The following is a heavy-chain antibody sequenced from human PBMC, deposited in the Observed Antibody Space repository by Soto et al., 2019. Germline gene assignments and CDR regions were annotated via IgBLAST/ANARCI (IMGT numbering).Heavy chain of an antibody. CDR2: ISFDGSYK. V-gene: IGHV3-30-3*01. Sequence: QVQLVESGGGVAQPGRSLRLSCAASGFTFSSHSMHWVRQAPGKGLEWVAVISFDGSYKYYADSVKGRFTISRDNSEXTLYLQMNSLRAEDTAVYYCARGASITVAGTSFDYWGQGTLVTVSS. J-gene: IGHJ4*02. CDR1: GFTFSSHS. CDR3: ARGASITVAGTSFDY. D-gene: IGHD6-19*01.